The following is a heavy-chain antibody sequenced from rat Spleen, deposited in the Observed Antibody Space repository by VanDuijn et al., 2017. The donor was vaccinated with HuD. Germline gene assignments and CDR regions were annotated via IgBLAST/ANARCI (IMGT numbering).Heavy chain of an antibody. D-gene: IGHD1-1*01. Sequence: QVQLKESGPGLVQPSQTLSLTCTVSGFSLTNFHVSWVRQPPGKGLEWMGIIWTGGSTAYNSLLKSRLSISRDTSKSQVYLKLSSLQTEDTATYYCASRIYYYSGVDYWGHGVMVTVSS. V-gene: IGHV2-43*01. CDR2: IWTGGST. CDR1: GFSLTNFH. J-gene: IGHJ2*01. CDR3: ASRIYYYSGVDY.